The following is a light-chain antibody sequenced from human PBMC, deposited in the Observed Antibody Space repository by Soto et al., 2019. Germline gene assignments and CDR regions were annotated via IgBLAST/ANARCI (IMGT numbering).Light chain of an antibody. J-gene: IGLJ1*01. CDR1: SGSVSTANN. CDR3: ALFMGNGISV. Sequence: QTVVTQESSFSVSPGGTVTLTCGLISGSVSTANNPNWYQQTPGQAPRTLIYSPSTLSSGVPDRFSGSILGNKAALSITGAQADDESDYYCALFMGNGISVFGTGTKLTVL. V-gene: IGLV8-61*01. CDR2: SPS.